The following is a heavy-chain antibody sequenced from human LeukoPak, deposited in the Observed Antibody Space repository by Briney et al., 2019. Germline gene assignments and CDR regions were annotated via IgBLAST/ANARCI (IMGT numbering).Heavy chain of an antibody. D-gene: IGHD2-21*02. Sequence: QAGGSLRPSCAALGLTLSNNGMNWVRQAPGKGRDWVANKRQDGSERYYVDTVKGRFAISRDNAKNSLYLQMNSVRAEDTAVYYCASHGWVTGTAKADYGGQGTLVTVSS. CDR3: ASHGWVTGTAKADY. J-gene: IGHJ4*02. CDR2: KRQDGSER. CDR1: GLTLSNNG. V-gene: IGHV3-7*03.